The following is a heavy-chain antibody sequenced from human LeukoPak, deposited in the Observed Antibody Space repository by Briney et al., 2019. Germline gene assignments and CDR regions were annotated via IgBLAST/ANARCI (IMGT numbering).Heavy chain of an antibody. D-gene: IGHD1-26*01. CDR2: IKKDGSDK. J-gene: IGHJ4*02. Sequence: GGSLRLSCAASGFTFSTYWMTWVRQSPGKGLEWVANIKKDGSDKFYVDSVRGRFTISRDNAKNSLYLEMNSLRAEDTAVYYCARGGQEGTGDYWGQGTLVTVSS. CDR3: ARGGQEGTGDY. CDR1: GFTFSTYW. V-gene: IGHV3-7*01.